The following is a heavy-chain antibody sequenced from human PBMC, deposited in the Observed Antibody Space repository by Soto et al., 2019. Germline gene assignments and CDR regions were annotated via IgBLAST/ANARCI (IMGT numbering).Heavy chain of an antibody. CDR3: AREGRGKKAGYNGLVSLGY. CDR1: GSRFSNYV. D-gene: IGHD2-2*02. CDR2: IIPIFNST. J-gene: IGHJ4*02. V-gene: IGHV1-69*06. Sequence: SVKVSCKVSGSRFSNYVITWVRQAPGHGLEWMGRIIPIFNSTKYAQSFKGRVTITADKSTSTASLELSSLRSDDTAVYYCAREGRGKKAGYNGLVSLGYWGQGTLVTVSS.